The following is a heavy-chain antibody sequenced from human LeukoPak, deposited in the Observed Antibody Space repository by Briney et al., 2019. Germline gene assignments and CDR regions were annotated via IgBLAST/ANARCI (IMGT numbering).Heavy chain of an antibody. V-gene: IGHV4-59*01. D-gene: IGHD3-9*01. Sequence: SETLSLTCAVSGGSISSYYWSWLRQPPGKGLEWIGYIYYSGSTNYNPSLKSRVTISVDRSKTQFSLRLRSVTAADTAVYYCASFRDILTGYFSLWGQGTLVTVSS. J-gene: IGHJ4*02. CDR3: ASFRDILTGYFSL. CDR2: IYYSGST. CDR1: GGSISSYY.